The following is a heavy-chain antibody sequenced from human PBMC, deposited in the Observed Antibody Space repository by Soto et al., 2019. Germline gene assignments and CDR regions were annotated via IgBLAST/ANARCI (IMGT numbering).Heavy chain of an antibody. CDR1: GFTFSDYY. CDR3: ASGTNGAFFVY. V-gene: IGHV3-11*01. Sequence: QVQLVESGGGLVKPGGSLRLSCAASGFTFSDYYMSWIRQAPGKGLEWVSYISSRSSTIFYADSVKGRFTISRDNVKNSLYLQMNRLRDEDTAVYYCASGTNGAFFVYWGQGILVTVSS. CDR2: ISSRSSTI. D-gene: IGHD2-8*01. J-gene: IGHJ4*02.